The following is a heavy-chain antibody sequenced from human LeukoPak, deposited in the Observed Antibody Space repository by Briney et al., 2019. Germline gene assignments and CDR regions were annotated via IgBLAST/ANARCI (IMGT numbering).Heavy chain of an antibody. J-gene: IGHJ4*02. Sequence: GGSLRLSCAASGFTFSSYGMHWVRQAPGKGLEGVAVISYDGSNKYYADSVKGRFTISRDNSKNTLYLQMNSLRAEDTAVCYCAKDRDHYDSSGYFDYWGQGTLVTVSS. V-gene: IGHV3-30*18. CDR1: GFTFSSYG. D-gene: IGHD3-22*01. CDR3: AKDRDHYDSSGYFDY. CDR2: ISYDGSNK.